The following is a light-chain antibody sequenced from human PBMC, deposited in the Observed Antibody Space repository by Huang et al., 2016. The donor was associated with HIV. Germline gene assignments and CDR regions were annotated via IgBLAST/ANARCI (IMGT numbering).Light chain of an antibody. CDR1: QSVRSSH. Sequence: IVLTQSPGTLSLSPGERATLSCRASQSVRSSHFAWDQQKPGQAPRLLMYGSSSRATGIPDRFSGSGSGTDFTLTISRLEPEDVAVYYCQQYGSSPFTFGPGTKVDIK. CDR3: QQYGSSPFT. V-gene: IGKV3-20*01. J-gene: IGKJ3*01. CDR2: GSS.